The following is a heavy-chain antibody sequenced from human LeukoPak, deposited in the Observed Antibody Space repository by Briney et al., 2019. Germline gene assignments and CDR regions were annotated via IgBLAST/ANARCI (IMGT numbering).Heavy chain of an antibody. J-gene: IGHJ6*02. D-gene: IGHD1/OR15-1a*01. CDR2: IYYSGST. CDR3: ARDKRITGTTVGMDV. V-gene: IGHV4-61*01. CDR1: GGSVSSGSYY. Sequence: SETLSLTCTVSGGSVSSGSYYWSWIRQPPGKGLEWIGYIYYSGSTNYNPSLKSRVTISVDTSKNQFSLKLSSVTAADTAIYYCARDKRITGTTVGMDVWGQGTTVTVSS.